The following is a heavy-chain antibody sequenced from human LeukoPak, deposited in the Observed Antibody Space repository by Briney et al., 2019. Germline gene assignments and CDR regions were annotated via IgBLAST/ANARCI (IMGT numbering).Heavy chain of an antibody. CDR2: IIPIFGTA. Sequence: SVKVSCKASGGTFSSYAISWVRQAPGQGLEWMGGIIPIFGTANYAQKFQGRVTITADKSTSTAYMELSRLRSDDTAVYYCASPTEVTIGPAFDIWGQGTMVTVSS. J-gene: IGHJ3*02. CDR1: GGTFSSYA. V-gene: IGHV1-69*06. CDR3: ASPTEVTIGPAFDI. D-gene: IGHD4-23*01.